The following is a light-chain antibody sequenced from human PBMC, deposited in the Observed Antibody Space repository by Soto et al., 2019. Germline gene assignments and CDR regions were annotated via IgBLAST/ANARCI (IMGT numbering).Light chain of an antibody. J-gene: IGKJ2*01. V-gene: IGKV3-11*01. CDR2: DAS. CDR3: QQFSKWPIYP. CDR1: QNVGTY. Sequence: EIVLTQSPDTLSLSPGERATLSCRASQNVGTYLTWFQQKPGQAPRRLIYDASTRVSSVPARSSGSGSGSDFTLPISRLEPEDFASYYCQQFSKWPIYPFGQATKLYIK.